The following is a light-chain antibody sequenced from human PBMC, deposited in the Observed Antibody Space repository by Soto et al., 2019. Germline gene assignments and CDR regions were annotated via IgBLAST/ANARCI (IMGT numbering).Light chain of an antibody. Sequence: NFMLTQPHSVSESPGKTVTISCTRSSGSIASNYVQWYQQRPGSAPTTVIYEDNQRPSGVPDRFSGSIDRSSNSASLTISGLKTEDEADYYCQSYDSSHQVFGGGTKVTVL. CDR3: QSYDSSHQV. CDR1: SGSIASNY. J-gene: IGLJ2*01. CDR2: EDN. V-gene: IGLV6-57*04.